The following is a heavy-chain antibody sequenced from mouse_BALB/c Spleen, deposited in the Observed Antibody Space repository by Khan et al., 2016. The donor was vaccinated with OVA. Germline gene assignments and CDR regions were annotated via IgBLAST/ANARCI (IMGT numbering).Heavy chain of an antibody. J-gene: IGHJ3*01. V-gene: IGHV1S135*01. CDR2: IDPFSGGT. D-gene: IGHD6-1*01. Sequence: VQLQQSGPELMKPGASVKISCKASGYSFTNYYIHWVIQSHGKSLEWIGYIDPFSGGTTYNQKFKGKATLTVDKSSSTAYIHISNLTSEDSAVYYCTRHCFCSWFTYWGQGTLVTVAA. CDR1: GYSFTNYY. CDR3: TRHCFCSWFTY.